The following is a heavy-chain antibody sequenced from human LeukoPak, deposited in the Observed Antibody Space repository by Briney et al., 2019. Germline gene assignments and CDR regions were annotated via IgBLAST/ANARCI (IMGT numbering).Heavy chain of an antibody. V-gene: IGHV3-48*03. CDR3: ARGSRRYGSGSYYFDY. J-gene: IGHJ4*02. CDR1: RFTFSSYE. Sequence: HSGGSLRVSCAASRFTFSSYEMNWVRQAPRKGLEWVSYISSSGSTIYYADSVKGRFTISRDNAKNSLYLQMNSLRAEDTAVYYCARGSRRYGSGSYYFDYWGQGTLVTVSS. D-gene: IGHD3-10*01. CDR2: ISSSGSTI.